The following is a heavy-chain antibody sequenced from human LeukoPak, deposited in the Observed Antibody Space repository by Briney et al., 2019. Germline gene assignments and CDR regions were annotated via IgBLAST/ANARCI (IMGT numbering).Heavy chain of an antibody. V-gene: IGHV3-23*01. J-gene: IGHJ4*02. CDR1: GFTFSTYA. CDR2: FGSGGGT. CDR3: AKVVAPSTTRNLDY. Sequence: GGSLRLSCAASGFTFSTYAMTWVRQAPGKGLEWVSTFGSGGGTYYADSVRGRFTIYKDNSKNTLYLQLNSLGAEDTALYYCAKVVAPSTTRNLDYWGQGTLVIVSS. D-gene: IGHD2-2*01.